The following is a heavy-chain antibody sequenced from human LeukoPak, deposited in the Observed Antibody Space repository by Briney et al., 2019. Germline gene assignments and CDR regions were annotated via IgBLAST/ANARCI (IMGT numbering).Heavy chain of an antibody. V-gene: IGHV3-33*01. CDR3: ARSSTNWGSFDY. CDR1: GFTFSSFG. D-gene: IGHD7-27*01. CDR2: IWYGGSDK. Sequence: GGSLRLSCAASGFTFSSFGMHWVRQAPGKGLEWVAVIWYGGSDKYYADSLRGRFTFSRDNSKNTLYLQMNSLRAEDTAVYYCARSSTNWGSFDYWGQGTLVTVSS. J-gene: IGHJ4*02.